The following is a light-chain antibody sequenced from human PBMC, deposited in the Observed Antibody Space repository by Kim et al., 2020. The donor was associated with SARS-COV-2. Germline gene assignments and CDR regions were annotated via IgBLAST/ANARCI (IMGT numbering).Light chain of an antibody. CDR2: EVN. V-gene: IGLV2-14*01. Sequence: QSALTQPASVSGSPGQSITISCTGTYRDVGGYEFVSWYQHHPGKAPRLMIYEVNKRSSGISNRFSGSKSGNTASLTISGLQTEDESDYYCSSYTIRSTWVFGGGTKLTVL. CDR1: YRDVGGYEF. J-gene: IGLJ3*02. CDR3: SSYTIRSTWV.